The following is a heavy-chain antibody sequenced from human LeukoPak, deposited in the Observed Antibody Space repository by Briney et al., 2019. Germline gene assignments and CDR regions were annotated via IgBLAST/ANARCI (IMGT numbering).Heavy chain of an antibody. V-gene: IGHV3-48*02. CDR3: ARVSTKMGYYGMDV. CDR1: GFTFSSYS. D-gene: IGHD5-24*01. J-gene: IGHJ6*02. Sequence: GGSLRLSCAASGFTFSSYSMNWVRQAPGKGLEWVSYISSSSSNIYYADSVKGRFTISRDNAKNSLYLQMNSLRDEDTAVYYCARVSTKMGYYGMDVWGQGTTVTVSS. CDR2: ISSSSSNI.